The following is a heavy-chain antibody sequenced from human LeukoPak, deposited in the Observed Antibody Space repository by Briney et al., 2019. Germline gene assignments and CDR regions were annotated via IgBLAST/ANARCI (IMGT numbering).Heavy chain of an antibody. CDR3: ARDRGYYGSGSFDP. CDR1: GGSISSYY. CDR2: IYTSGST. V-gene: IGHV4-4*07. Sequence: PSETLSLTCTVSGGSISSYYWSWIRQPAGKGLEWIGRIYTSGSTNYNPSLKSRVTMSVDTSKNQFSLKLSSVTAADTAVYYCARDRGYYGSGSFDPWGQGTLVTVSS. D-gene: IGHD3-10*01. J-gene: IGHJ5*02.